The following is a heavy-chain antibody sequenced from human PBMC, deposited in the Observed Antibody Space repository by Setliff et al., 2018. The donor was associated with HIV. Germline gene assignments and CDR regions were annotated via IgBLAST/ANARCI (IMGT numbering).Heavy chain of an antibody. D-gene: IGHD3-22*01. J-gene: IGHJ3*01. CDR2: IHPIDSDI. CDR1: GYSFTSYW. CDR3: ARVGDTSGYSFYIFDL. Sequence: PGESLKISCQGSGYSFTSYWIGWVRQMPEKGLEWMGIIHPIDSDIRYNPSFQGQVTISADKSISTAYLQWSSLKTSDTAMYYCARVGDTSGYSFYIFDLWGQGTMVTVSS. V-gene: IGHV5-51*01.